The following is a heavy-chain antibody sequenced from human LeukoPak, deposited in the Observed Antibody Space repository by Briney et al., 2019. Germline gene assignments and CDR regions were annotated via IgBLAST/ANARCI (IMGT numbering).Heavy chain of an antibody. D-gene: IGHD4-4*01. CDR2: ISASGGTT. V-gene: IGHV3-23*01. CDR3: AKGGPYSKFPFDP. Sequence: GGSLRLSCAASASTFSRYSFNWVRQAPGNGLEWISTISASGGTTYYADSVKSRFTISRDNSKSTLFLRMNSLRAEDTALYYCAKGGPYSKFPFDPWGQGTLVTVFS. CDR1: ASTFSRYS. J-gene: IGHJ5*02.